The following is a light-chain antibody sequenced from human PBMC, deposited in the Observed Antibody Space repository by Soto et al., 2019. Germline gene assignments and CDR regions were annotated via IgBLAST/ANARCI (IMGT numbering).Light chain of an antibody. Sequence: QSALTQPPSASGSPGQSVTISCTGTSSDVGGYNYVSWYQQHPGKAPKVMIYDVNKRPSGASNRFSGSKSGNTASLTISGLQTEDEADYYCYSYRGSNAWVFGGGTKLTVL. CDR1: SSDVGGYNY. J-gene: IGLJ3*02. CDR3: YSYRGSNAWV. V-gene: IGLV2-8*01. CDR2: DVN.